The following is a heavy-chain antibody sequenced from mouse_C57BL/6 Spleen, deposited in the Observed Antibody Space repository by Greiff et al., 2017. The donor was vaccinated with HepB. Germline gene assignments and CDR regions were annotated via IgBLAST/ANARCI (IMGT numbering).Heavy chain of an antibody. V-gene: IGHV1-80*01. CDR1: GYAFSSYW. CDR2: IYPGDGDT. J-gene: IGHJ4*01. CDR3: ARGPTVLAAGAMDY. Sequence: VQLQQSGAELVKPGASVKISCKASGYAFSSYWMNWVKQRPGKGLEWIGQIYPGDGDTNYNGKFKGKATLTADKSSSTAYMQLSSLTSEDSAVYCGARGPTVLAAGAMDYWGQGTSVTVSS. D-gene: IGHD1-1*01.